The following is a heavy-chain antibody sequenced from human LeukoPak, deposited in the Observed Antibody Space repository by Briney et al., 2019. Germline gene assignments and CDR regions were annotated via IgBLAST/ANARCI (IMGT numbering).Heavy chain of an antibody. CDR2: IHNDGST. J-gene: IGHJ4*02. D-gene: IGHD3-10*01. CDR3: ARDLRNYYGSGSYEDY. Sequence: GGSLRLSCAASGFIVSSNYMTWVRQAPGEGLEWVSVIHNDGSTYHTDSVKGRFTISRDNSKNTLYLQMNSLRAEDTAVYYCARDLRNYYGSGSYEDYWGQGTLVTVSS. V-gene: IGHV3-53*01. CDR1: GFIVSSNY.